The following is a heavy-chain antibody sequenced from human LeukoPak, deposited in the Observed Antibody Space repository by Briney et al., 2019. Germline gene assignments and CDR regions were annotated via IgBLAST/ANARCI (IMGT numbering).Heavy chain of an antibody. Sequence: SETLSLTCAVYGGSFSGYYRSWIRQPPGKGLEWIGEINHSGSTNYNPSLKSRVTISVDTSKNQFSLKLSSVTAADTAVYYCARGRYSYGYRYYYYGMDVWGQGTTVTVSS. V-gene: IGHV4-34*01. CDR3: ARGRYSYGYRYYYYGMDV. J-gene: IGHJ6*02. CDR1: GGSFSGYY. CDR2: INHSGST. D-gene: IGHD5-18*01.